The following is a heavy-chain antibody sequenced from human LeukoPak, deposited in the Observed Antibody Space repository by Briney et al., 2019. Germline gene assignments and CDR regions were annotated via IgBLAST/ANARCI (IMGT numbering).Heavy chain of an antibody. CDR3: AAEYPATGDVGFDY. V-gene: IGHV1-58*01. J-gene: IGHJ4*02. Sequence: SVKVSRKASGFTFTSSAVQWVRQARGQRLVWIGWIVVGSGNTNYAQKFQERVTITRDMSTSTAYMELSSLRSEDTAVYYCAAEYPATGDVGFDYWGQGTLVTVSS. D-gene: IGHD7-27*01. CDR1: GFTFTSSA. CDR2: IVVGSGNT.